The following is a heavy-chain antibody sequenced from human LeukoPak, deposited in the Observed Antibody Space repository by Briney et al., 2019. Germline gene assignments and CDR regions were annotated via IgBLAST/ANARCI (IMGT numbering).Heavy chain of an antibody. CDR3: ARGDLWYFDY. CDR1: GFTFSSYA. CDR2: ISYDGSNK. Sequence: GGSLRLSCAASGFTFSSYAMHWVRQAPGRGLEWVAVISYDGSNKYYADSVKGRFTISRDNSKNTLYLQMNSLRAEDTAVYYCARGDLWYFDYWGQGTLVTVSS. D-gene: IGHD3-16*01. V-gene: IGHV3-30-3*01. J-gene: IGHJ4*02.